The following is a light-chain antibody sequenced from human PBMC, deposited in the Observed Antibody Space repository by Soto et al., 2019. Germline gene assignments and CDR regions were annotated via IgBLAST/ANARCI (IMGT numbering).Light chain of an antibody. Sequence: EIVMTQSPGTLSVSPGERATLFCRASQTVSNKLAWYQQKPGQAPRLIIYGASTRATGIPARFSGSGSGTDFTLTISSLQPDDFATYYCQQYNYYPTFGQGTRLEI. V-gene: IGKV3-15*01. CDR3: QQYNYYPT. CDR2: GAS. J-gene: IGKJ5*01. CDR1: QTVSNK.